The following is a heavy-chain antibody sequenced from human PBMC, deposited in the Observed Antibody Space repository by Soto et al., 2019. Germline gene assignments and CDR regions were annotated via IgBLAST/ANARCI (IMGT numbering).Heavy chain of an antibody. Sequence: QVQLQESGPGLVKPSGTLSLTCTVSGGSISNNNWLSWVRQTPEKGLEWIGQIYHSGNTNYNPSLKSRVSMSVDKPNNQFSLKMNSATAADTAVYYCARFLPGFVGENEALDSWGHGTLVTVSS. CDR1: GGSISNNNW. J-gene: IGHJ5*01. D-gene: IGHD3-10*01. V-gene: IGHV4-4*02. CDR2: IYHSGNT. CDR3: ARFLPGFVGENEALDS.